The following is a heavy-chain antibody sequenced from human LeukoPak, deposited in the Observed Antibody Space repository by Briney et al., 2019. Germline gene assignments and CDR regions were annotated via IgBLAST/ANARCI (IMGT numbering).Heavy chain of an antibody. V-gene: IGHV4-30-2*01. CDR2: IYHSGST. J-gene: IGHJ4*02. CDR3: ARAYSRSSLPGEVGI. CDR1: GGSISSGGYS. D-gene: IGHD2-21*01. Sequence: PSETLSLTCAVSGGSISSGGYSWSWIRQPPGKGLEWIGYIYHSGSTYYNPSLKSRVTISVDRSKNQFSLKLSSVTAADTAVYYCARAYSRSSLPGEVGIWGQGTLVTVSS.